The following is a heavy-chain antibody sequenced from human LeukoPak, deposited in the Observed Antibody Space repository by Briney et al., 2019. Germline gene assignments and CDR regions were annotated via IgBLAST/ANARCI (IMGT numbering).Heavy chain of an antibody. CDR1: GYSISSGYY. V-gene: IGHV4-38-2*01. CDR2: IYHSGST. Sequence: KPSETLSLTCAVSGYSISSGYYWAWIRQPPGKGLEWIGSIYHSGSTYYNPSLKSRVTISVDTSKNQFSLKLSSVTAADTAVYYLASETIFGVSNSFDIWCQGTMVTVSS. D-gene: IGHD3-3*01. J-gene: IGHJ3*02. CDR3: ASETIFGVSNSFDI.